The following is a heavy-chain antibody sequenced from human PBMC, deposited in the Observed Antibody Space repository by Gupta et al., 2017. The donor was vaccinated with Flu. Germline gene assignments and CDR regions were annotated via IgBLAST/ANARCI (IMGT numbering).Heavy chain of an antibody. CDR3: ARNADFKSSHVES. CDR1: GFTVSGSY. D-gene: IGHD1-1*01. V-gene: IGHV3-66*02. CDR2: IDSVSNT. J-gene: IGHJ5*01. Sequence: EVQLVQSGGGLVQPGGSLRLSCVASGFTVSGSYMSWVRQAPGKGLEWVSVIDSVSNTFYADSVKGRFTISRDNSKNSLDLQLNSLRKEDTAVYYCARNADFKSSHVESWGQGALVSVSS.